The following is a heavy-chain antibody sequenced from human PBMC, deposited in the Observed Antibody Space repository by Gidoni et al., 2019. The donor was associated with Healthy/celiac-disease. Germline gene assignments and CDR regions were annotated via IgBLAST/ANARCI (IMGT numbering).Heavy chain of an antibody. Sequence: QVQLVQSGAEVKKPGSSVKVSCKASGGTFSSYAISWVRQAPGQGLEWMGGIIPIFGTANYAQKFQGRVTITADESTSTAYMELSSLRSEDTAVYYCARGGYSSGWPWRGAIDIWGQGTMVTVSS. D-gene: IGHD6-19*01. CDR1: GGTFSSYA. CDR2: IIPIFGTA. CDR3: ARGGYSSGWPWRGAIDI. J-gene: IGHJ3*02. V-gene: IGHV1-69*01.